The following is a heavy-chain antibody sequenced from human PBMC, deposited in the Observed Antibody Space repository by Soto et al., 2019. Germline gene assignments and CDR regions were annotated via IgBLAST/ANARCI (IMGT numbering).Heavy chain of an antibody. CDR3: AKDGVARNGVWDWFDP. CDR1: GFTFRDYA. V-gene: IGHV3-23*01. D-gene: IGHD6-19*01. J-gene: IGHJ5*02. CDR2: IHGEGAGT. Sequence: EVQLLESGGGLVQPGGSVRLSCAASGFTFRDYAMTWVRQAPGKGLEWVSSIHGEGAGTYYADSVQGRFTVSRDDSKEKLYLQMSSLRVDDTAVYYCAKDGVARNGVWDWFDPWGQGTLVTVAS.